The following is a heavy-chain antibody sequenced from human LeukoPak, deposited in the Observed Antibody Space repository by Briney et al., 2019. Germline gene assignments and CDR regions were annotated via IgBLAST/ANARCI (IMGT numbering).Heavy chain of an antibody. J-gene: IGHJ4*02. CDR2: ISTDGSST. Sequence: GGSLRLSCAASGFRFNTYWMHWVRQAPGKGLVWVSRISTDGSSTGYADSVKGRFAISRDNTKNTLYLQMNSLRGEDTAAYYCVTVVPGAPNLLGYWGQGTLVTVSS. CDR3: VTVVPGAPNLLGY. V-gene: IGHV3-74*01. CDR1: GFRFNTYW. D-gene: IGHD1-26*01.